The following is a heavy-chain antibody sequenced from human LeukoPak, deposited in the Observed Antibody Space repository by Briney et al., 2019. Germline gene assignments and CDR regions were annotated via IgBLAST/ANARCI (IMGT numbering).Heavy chain of an antibody. V-gene: IGHV4-39*07. Sequence: PSETLSLTCTVSGGSISSSSYYWGWIRQPPGKGLEWIGSIYYSGSTYYNPSLKSRVTISVDTSKNQFSLKLSSVTAADTAVYYCARTSNYYGSGSFGSALDYWGQGTLVTVSS. J-gene: IGHJ4*02. CDR2: IYYSGST. CDR3: ARTSNYYGSGSFGSALDY. CDR1: GGSISSSSYY. D-gene: IGHD3-10*01.